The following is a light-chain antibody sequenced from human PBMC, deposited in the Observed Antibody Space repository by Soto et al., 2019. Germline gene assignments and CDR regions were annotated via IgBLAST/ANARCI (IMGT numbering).Light chain of an antibody. J-gene: IGKJ3*01. CDR3: QQRTNWLT. Sequence: EIVLTQSPATLSLSPGERVTLSCSASQNVSTYLAWYQQKPVQAPILLIYDASDRATGIPARFSGSGSGTDFTLTISRPEPGDSAVYYCQQRTNWLTFGPGTKVDIK. CDR2: DAS. V-gene: IGKV3-11*01. CDR1: QNVSTY.